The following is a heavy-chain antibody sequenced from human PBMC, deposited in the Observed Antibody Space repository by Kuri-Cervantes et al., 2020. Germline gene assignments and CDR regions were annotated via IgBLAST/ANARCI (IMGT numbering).Heavy chain of an antibody. CDR1: GYTFTGYY. J-gene: IGHJ3*02. Sequence: ASVKVSCKASGYTFTGYYMHWVRQAPGQGLEWMGWINPNSGGTNYAQKFQGRVTMTRDTSISTAYMELSRLRSDDTAVYYCARDFLGGQLPPVAFDIWGQGTRVT. CDR2: INPNSGGT. D-gene: IGHD2-2*01. V-gene: IGHV1-2*02. CDR3: ARDFLGGQLPPVAFDI.